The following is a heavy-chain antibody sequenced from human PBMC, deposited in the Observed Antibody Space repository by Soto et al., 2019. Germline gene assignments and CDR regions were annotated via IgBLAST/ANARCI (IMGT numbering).Heavy chain of an antibody. CDR1: GYTFTSYG. D-gene: IGHD2-2*01. CDR3: ARVGYCSSTSCYGEDYYYYMDV. V-gene: IGHV1-18*01. Sequence: QVQLVQSGAEVKKPGASVKVSCKASGYTFTSYGISWVRQAPGQGLEWMGWISAYNGNTNYAQKLQGRVTMTTDTSTSTAYMELRSLRSDDTAVYYCARVGYCSSTSCYGEDYYYYMDVWCKGTTVTVSS. CDR2: ISAYNGNT. J-gene: IGHJ6*03.